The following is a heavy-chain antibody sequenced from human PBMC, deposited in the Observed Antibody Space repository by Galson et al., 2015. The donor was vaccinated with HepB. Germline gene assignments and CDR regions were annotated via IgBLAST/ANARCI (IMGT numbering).Heavy chain of an antibody. Sequence: SLRLSCAASGFTFSNYWMSWVRQAPGKGLEWVANIKQDGSEKYYVDSVMGRFTIARDNAKNSLFLQMNSLRAEDTAVYYCARGGYCGSTNCYADWFDPWGQGTLVTVSS. J-gene: IGHJ5*02. CDR2: IKQDGSEK. D-gene: IGHD2-2*01. CDR3: ARGGYCGSTNCYADWFDP. V-gene: IGHV3-7*03. CDR1: GFTFSNYW.